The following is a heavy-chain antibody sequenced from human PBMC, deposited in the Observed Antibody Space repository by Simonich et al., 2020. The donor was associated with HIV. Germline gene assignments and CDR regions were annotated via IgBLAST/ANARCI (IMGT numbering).Heavy chain of an antibody. CDR1: GGSFSGYY. CDR3: ARGTVTGGDARFDY. CDR2: INHSEIA. V-gene: IGHV4-34*01. J-gene: IGHJ4*02. D-gene: IGHD4-17*01. Sequence: QVQLHQWGAGLWKPSETLSLTCAVYGGSFSGYYWTWIRQSPGKGLEWIGEINHSEIANYNPSLKSRVTISLDTSKNQFSLKRNSVTAADTAVYYCARGTVTGGDARFDYWGQGTLVTVSS.